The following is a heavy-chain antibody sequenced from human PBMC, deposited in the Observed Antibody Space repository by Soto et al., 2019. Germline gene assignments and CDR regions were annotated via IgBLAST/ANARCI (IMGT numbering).Heavy chain of an antibody. CDR1: GFTFRSFT. J-gene: IGHJ5*02. D-gene: IGHD6-13*01. CDR3: TRDASRDSSARGWFDP. V-gene: IGHV3-21*01. Sequence: GGSLRLSCAASGFTFRSFTMNWARQAPGKGLEWVSTISSNSAYIYYTDALRGRFTISRDNAKNSLHLQMNSLRAEDTAVYYCTRDASRDSSARGWFDPWGPGTLVTVSS. CDR2: ISSNSAYI.